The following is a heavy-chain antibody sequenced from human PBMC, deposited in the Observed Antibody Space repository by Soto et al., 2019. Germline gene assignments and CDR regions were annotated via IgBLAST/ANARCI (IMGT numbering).Heavy chain of an antibody. J-gene: IGHJ4*02. CDR3: AKNQERELPRVIDF. CDR2: MSGSSSTT. Sequence: EVQLVESGGDLVQPGGSLRLTCAASGFPLSDYSMNWVRQAPGKGLEWVSYMSGSSSTTYYADSVRGRFTISRDRSKNTLYLQMSSLRAEDTALYYCAKNQERELPRVIDFWGQGTLVTVSS. V-gene: IGHV3-23*04. D-gene: IGHD1-7*01. CDR1: GFPLSDYS.